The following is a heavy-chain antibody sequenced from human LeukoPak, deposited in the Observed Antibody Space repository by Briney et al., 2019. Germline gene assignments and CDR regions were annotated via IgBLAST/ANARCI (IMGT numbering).Heavy chain of an antibody. J-gene: IGHJ4*02. D-gene: IGHD4-17*01. CDR2: ISASGGNT. V-gene: IGHV3-23*01. CDR3: ATLVTVTNPFDY. Sequence: GGSLRLSCAASGFTFSSYGMSWVRQSPGKGLEWVSGISASGGNTYYAESVKGRFTISRDNSKNTLYMQMNSLRAEDTAIYYCATLVTVTNPFDYWGQGTLVTASS. CDR1: GFTFSSYG.